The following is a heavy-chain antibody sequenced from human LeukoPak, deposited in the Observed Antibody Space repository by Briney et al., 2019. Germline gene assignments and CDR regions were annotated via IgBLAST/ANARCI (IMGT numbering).Heavy chain of an antibody. CDR1: GGTFSSYA. CDR2: IIPIFGTA. V-gene: IGHV1-69*13. Sequence: SVKVSCKASGGTFSSYAISWVRQAPGQGLEWMGGIIPIFGTANYAQKFQGRVTITADESTSTAYMELSSLRSEDTAVYYCARDEVVVAATGMDVWGKGTTVTVSS. CDR3: ARDEVVVAATGMDV. J-gene: IGHJ6*03. D-gene: IGHD2-15*01.